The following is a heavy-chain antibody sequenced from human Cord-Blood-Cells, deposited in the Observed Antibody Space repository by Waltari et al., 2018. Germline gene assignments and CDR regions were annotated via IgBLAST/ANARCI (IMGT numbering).Heavy chain of an antibody. CDR3: TTVHVRGEAFDI. J-gene: IGHJ3*02. V-gene: IGHV3-15*01. CDR2: IKSKTDGGTT. D-gene: IGHD3-10*01. Sequence: EVQLVESGGGLVKPGGSLRLSCAASGFTFSNAWMSWVRQAPGKGLEWVGRIKSKTDGGTTYYAAPVKGRFTISRDDSKNTLYLQMNSLKTEDTAVYYCTTVHVRGEAFDIWGQGTMVTVSS. CDR1: GFTFSNAW.